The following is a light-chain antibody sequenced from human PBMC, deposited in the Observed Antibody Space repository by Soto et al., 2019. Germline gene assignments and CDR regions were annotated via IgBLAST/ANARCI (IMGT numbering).Light chain of an antibody. CDR1: QGISSY. J-gene: IGKJ5*01. CDR2: AAS. V-gene: IGKV1-8*01. Sequence: AIRMTQSPSSLSASTGDRVTITCRASQGISSYLAWYQQKPGKAPKLLIYAASTLQSGVPSRFSGSGSGTEFTITIRCLQSEDVETYYCQQYYSYPITFGQGTRLEIQ. CDR3: QQYYSYPIT.